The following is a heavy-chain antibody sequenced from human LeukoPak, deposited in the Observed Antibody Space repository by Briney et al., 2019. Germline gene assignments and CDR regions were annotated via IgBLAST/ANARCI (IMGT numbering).Heavy chain of an antibody. J-gene: IGHJ5*02. Sequence: ASVKVSCTASGYSFTSYALNWVRQAPGQGLEWMGWINPNTGNPTYAQGFTGRFVFSLDTSASTAYLQISSLKAEDTAVYYWARVPRGAARLAYNWFDPWGQGTLVTVSS. V-gene: IGHV7-4-1*02. CDR3: ARVPRGAARLAYNWFDP. D-gene: IGHD6-6*01. CDR2: INPNTGNP. CDR1: GYSFTSYA.